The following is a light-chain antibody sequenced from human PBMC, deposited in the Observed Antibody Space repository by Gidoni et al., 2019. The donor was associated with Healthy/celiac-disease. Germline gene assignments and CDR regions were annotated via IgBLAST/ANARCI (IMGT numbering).Light chain of an antibody. CDR2: KDS. V-gene: IGLV3-25*03. J-gene: IGLJ2*01. CDR3: QSADSSGTYVV. CDR1: PLPKHY. Sequence: SYELTPPPSVPVSLGQTGRITCSGDPLPKHYAYWYQQKPGQAPVLVIYKDSERPSGIPERFSGSSSGTTVTLTISGVQAEDEADYYCQSADSSGTYVVFGGGTKLTVL.